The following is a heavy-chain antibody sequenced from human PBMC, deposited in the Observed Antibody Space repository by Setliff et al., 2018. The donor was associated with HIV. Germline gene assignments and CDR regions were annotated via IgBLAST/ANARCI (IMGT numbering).Heavy chain of an antibody. CDR3: ARPHSGRGGGAWFDP. D-gene: IGHD6-19*01. CDR1: GGSITSGNYY. Sequence: SETLSLTCRVYGGSITSGNYYWGWIRQAPGKGLEWIASMIYGGDTWYNPSLKSRVTIYVDAANIEISLRLSSVTAEDTAVYRCARPHSGRGGGAWFDPWGQGIQVTVSS. CDR2: MIYGGDT. V-gene: IGHV4-39*01. J-gene: IGHJ5*02.